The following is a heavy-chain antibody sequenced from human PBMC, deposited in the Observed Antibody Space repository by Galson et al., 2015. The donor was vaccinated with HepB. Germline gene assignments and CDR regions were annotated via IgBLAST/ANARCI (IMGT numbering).Heavy chain of an antibody. D-gene: IGHD3-9*01. CDR2: IYYSGST. CDR3: AREADTGYTHYFDS. V-gene: IGHV4-31*03. CDR1: GGSIRIDNYY. Sequence: LSLTCTVSGGSIRIDNYYWSWIRQHPGKGLEWIGHIYYSGSTYYTPSLRSRVIISVDTSKNQFSLKLSSVTAADTAIYYCAREADTGYTHYFDSRGQGTLVTVSS. J-gene: IGHJ4*02.